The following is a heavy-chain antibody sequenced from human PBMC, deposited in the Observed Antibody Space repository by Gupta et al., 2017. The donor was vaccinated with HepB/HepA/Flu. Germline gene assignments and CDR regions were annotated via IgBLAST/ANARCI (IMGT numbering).Heavy chain of an antibody. V-gene: IGHV3-23*01. Sequence: EVQLLESGGGLVQPGGSLRLSCAAAGLPFSTNAMSWVRQAPGKGLEWVSAISGSGGSTYYADSVKGRFTISRDNSKNTLYLQMNSLRAEDTAVYYCAKSQSMLDYWGQGTLVTVSS. CDR3: AKSQSMLDY. J-gene: IGHJ4*02. CDR1: GLPFSTNA. CDR2: ISGSGGST. D-gene: IGHD2/OR15-2a*01.